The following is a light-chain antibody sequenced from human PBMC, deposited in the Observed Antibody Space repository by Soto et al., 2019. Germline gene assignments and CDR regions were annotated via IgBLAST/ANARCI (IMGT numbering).Light chain of an antibody. CDR1: QYISSW. Sequence: DIQMTQSPSTLSASVGDRVTITCRASQYISSWLAWYQQKPGKAPRLLIYDASSLQSGVPSRFSGSGSGTEVTLTISSLQPDDFATYYCQQYNSYSWTFGQGTKLEIK. J-gene: IGKJ2*01. V-gene: IGKV1-5*01. CDR3: QQYNSYSWT. CDR2: DAS.